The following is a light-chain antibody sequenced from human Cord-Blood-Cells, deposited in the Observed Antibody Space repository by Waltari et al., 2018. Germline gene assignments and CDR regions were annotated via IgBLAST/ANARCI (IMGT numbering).Light chain of an antibody. V-gene: IGLV1-47*01. CDR2: RNN. Sequence: QSVLTQPPSASGTPGQRVPISCSGSSSNIGSNYLYWYQQLPGTAPKLLIYRNNQRPSGVPDRFSGSKSGTSASLAISGLRSEDEADYYCAAWDDSLSGLWVFGGGTKLTVL. CDR3: AAWDDSLSGLWV. CDR1: SSNIGSNY. J-gene: IGLJ3*02.